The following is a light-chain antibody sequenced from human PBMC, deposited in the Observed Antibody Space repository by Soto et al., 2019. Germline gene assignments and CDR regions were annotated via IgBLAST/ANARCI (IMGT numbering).Light chain of an antibody. CDR3: YSAADNKYV. V-gene: IGLV3-27*01. Sequence: SYSLTHPSSLSVSPGQTARITCSGDVLAKKYARWFQQKPGQAPVLVIYKDSERPSGIPERFSGSSSGTTVTLTISGAQVEDEADYYCYSAADNKYVFGTGTKVTAL. CDR2: KDS. CDR1: VLAKKY. J-gene: IGLJ1*01.